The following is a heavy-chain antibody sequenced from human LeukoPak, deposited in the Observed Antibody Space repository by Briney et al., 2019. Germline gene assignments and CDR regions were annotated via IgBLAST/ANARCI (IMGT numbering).Heavy chain of an antibody. Sequence: ASVKVSCKASGYTFTSYDINWVRQAPGQGLEWMGWISAYNGNTNYAQKLQGRVTMTTDTSTSTAYMELRSLRSDDTAVYYCARSAIFDSSGYLPGYWGQGTLVTVSS. V-gene: IGHV1-18*01. CDR1: GYTFTSYD. D-gene: IGHD3-22*01. CDR3: ARSAIFDSSGYLPGY. CDR2: ISAYNGNT. J-gene: IGHJ4*02.